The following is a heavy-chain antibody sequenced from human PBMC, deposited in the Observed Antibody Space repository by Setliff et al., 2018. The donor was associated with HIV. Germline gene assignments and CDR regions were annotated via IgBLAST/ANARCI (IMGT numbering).Heavy chain of an antibody. J-gene: IGHJ6*03. CDR1: GYTFTNHY. CDR2: IDPENPTT. V-gene: IGHV1-69-2*01. CDR3: ASERSRGNYYYSMDV. Sequence: GASVKVSCKMSGYTFTNHYIHWIQQAPGKGLEWVGLIDPENPTTIYAAKFQGRVTITADTSTDTAYMELSSLRSEDTAIYYCASERSRGNYYYSMDVWGKGTTVTVSS.